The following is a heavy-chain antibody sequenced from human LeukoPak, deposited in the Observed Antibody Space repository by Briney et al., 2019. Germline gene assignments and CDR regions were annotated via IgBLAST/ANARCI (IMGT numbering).Heavy chain of an antibody. D-gene: IGHD3-16*01. J-gene: IGHJ5*02. CDR1: GYTFTDYF. CDR2: INPKKGDT. CDR3: ARGYEYGWFDP. Sequence: ASVKVSCKASGYTFTDYFLHWVRQAPGQGLEWMGWINPKKGDTNYAQKFQGRVTVTWDTSTTTAYMELNRLTSDDTAVYYCARGYEYGWFDPWGQGTLSPSPQ. V-gene: IGHV1-2*02.